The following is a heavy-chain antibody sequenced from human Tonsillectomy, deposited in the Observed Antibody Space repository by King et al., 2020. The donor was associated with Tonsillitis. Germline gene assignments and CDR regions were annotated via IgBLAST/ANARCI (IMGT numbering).Heavy chain of an antibody. D-gene: IGHD5-18*01. J-gene: IGHJ4*02. CDR2: INPNSGGT. CDR3: ARDVGGYSYGLFNY. Sequence: VQLVESGAEVKKPGASVKVSCKASGYTFNGYYMHWVRQAPGQGLEWMGWINPNSGGTNYAQMFHARVTMTRDASVSTAYMELSRLGSDDTAVYYCARDVGGYSYGLFNYWGQGTLVTVSS. CDR1: GYTFNGYY. V-gene: IGHV1-2*02.